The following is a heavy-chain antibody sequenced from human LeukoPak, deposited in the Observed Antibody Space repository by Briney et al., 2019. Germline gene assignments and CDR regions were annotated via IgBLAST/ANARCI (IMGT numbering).Heavy chain of an antibody. CDR3: ARDRSGWGYYFDY. Sequence: SETLSLTCTVSGGSISSSSYYWGWIRQPPGKGLEWIGSIYYSGSTYYNPSLKSRITISVDTSKNQFSLKLSSVTAADTAVYYCARDRSGWGYYFDYWGQGTLVTVSS. D-gene: IGHD6-19*01. J-gene: IGHJ4*02. CDR2: IYYSGST. CDR1: GGSISSSSYY. V-gene: IGHV4-39*02.